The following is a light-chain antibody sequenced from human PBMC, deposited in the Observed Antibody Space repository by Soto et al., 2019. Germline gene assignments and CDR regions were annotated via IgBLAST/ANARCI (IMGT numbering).Light chain of an antibody. Sequence: EIVLTQSPGTLSLSPGERATLSCRASQSLSGNYLAWYQQKPGQAPRGLIYGASSRATGIPDRFSGGGSGTDFTLTISRLEPEDFAVYYFQHYGGTLYTFGQGTKVEIK. CDR2: GAS. CDR3: QHYGGTLYT. CDR1: QSLSGNY. J-gene: IGKJ2*01. V-gene: IGKV3-20*01.